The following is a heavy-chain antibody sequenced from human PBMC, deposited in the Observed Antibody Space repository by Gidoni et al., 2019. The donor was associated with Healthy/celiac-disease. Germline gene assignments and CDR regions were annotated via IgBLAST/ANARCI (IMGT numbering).Heavy chain of an antibody. CDR1: GGSISSSSYY. D-gene: IGHD2-8*01. V-gene: IGHV4-39*01. J-gene: IGHJ4*02. CDR2: IYYSGST. CDR3: ARQNRDCTNGVCYLDY. Sequence: QLQLQESGPGLVKPSETLSLTCTVSGGSISSSSYYWGWNRQPPGKGLEWIGIIYYSGSTYYNPSLKSRVTISVDTSKNQFSLKLSSVTAADTAVYYCARQNRDCTNGVCYLDYWGQGTLVTVSS.